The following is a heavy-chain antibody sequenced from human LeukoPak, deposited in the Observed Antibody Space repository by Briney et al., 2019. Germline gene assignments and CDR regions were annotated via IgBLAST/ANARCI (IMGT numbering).Heavy chain of an antibody. CDR2: ISYDGSNK. J-gene: IGHJ4*02. Sequence: GRSLRLSCAASGFTFSSYAMHWVRQAPGKGLEWVAVISYDGSNKYYADSVKGRFTISRDNSKNTLYLQMKSLRAEDTAVYYCARDGEKPGIAAAGGLHYFDYWGQGTLVTVSS. V-gene: IGHV3-30-3*01. CDR1: GFTFSSYA. D-gene: IGHD6-13*01. CDR3: ARDGEKPGIAAAGGLHYFDY.